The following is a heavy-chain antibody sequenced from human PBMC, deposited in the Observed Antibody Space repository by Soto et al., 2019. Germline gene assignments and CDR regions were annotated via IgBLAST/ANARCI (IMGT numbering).Heavy chain of an antibody. J-gene: IGHJ4*02. Sequence: SETLSLTCTVSGGSISSSSYYWGWIRQPPGKGLEWIGSIYYSGSTYYNPSLKSRVTISVDTSKNQFSLKLSSVAAADTAVYYCARPGNLGELSFDYWGQGTLVTVSS. V-gene: IGHV4-39*01. CDR1: GGSISSSSYY. D-gene: IGHD3-16*02. CDR3: ARPGNLGELSFDY. CDR2: IYYSGST.